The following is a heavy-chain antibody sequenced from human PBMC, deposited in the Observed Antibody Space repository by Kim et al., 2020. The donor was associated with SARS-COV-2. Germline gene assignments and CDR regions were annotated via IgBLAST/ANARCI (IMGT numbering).Heavy chain of an antibody. J-gene: IGHJ6*02. D-gene: IGHD5-12*01. Sequence: GGSLRLSCAASGFTFSSYGRHWVRQAPGKGLEWVAVISYDGSNKYYADSVKGRFTISRDNSKNTLYLQMNSLRAEDTAVYYCAKPLAIGGYSGYDPYYYGMDVWGQGTTVTVPS. CDR3: AKPLAIGGYSGYDPYYYGMDV. CDR1: GFTFSSYG. CDR2: ISYDGSNK. V-gene: IGHV3-30*18.